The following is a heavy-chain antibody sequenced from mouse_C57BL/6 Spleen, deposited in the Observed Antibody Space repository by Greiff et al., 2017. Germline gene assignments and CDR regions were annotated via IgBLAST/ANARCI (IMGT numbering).Heavy chain of an antibody. Sequence: QVQLQQPGAELVRPGTSVKLSCKASGYTFTSYWMHWVKQRPGQGLEWIGVIDPSDSYTNYNQKFKGKATLTVDTSSSTAYMQLSSLTSEDSAVYYCARIHYDYGGFAYWVQGTLVTVSA. CDR2: IDPSDSYT. D-gene: IGHD2-4*01. V-gene: IGHV1-59*01. J-gene: IGHJ3*01. CDR1: GYTFTSYW. CDR3: ARIHYDYGGFAY.